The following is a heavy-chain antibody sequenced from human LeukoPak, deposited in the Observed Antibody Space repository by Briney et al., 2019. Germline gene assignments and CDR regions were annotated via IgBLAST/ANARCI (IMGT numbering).Heavy chain of an antibody. CDR1: GGTFSYYA. V-gene: IGHV1-69*10. CDR3: ARDGGYCSGGSCYSGSSWFDP. J-gene: IGHJ5*02. D-gene: IGHD2-15*01. Sequence: ASVKVSCKASGGTFSYYALNWGRQAPGQGLEWMGVFIPILGTANSTQKFQGRVTITADISTNTVYMELSSLRSEDTAVYYCARDGGYCSGGSCYSGSSWFDPWGQGTLVTVSS. CDR2: FIPILGTA.